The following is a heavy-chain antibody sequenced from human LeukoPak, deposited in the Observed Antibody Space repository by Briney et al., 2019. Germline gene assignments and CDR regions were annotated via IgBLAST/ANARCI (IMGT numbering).Heavy chain of an antibody. D-gene: IGHD5-12*01. J-gene: IGHJ5*02. CDR3: ARRGGFLFDP. V-gene: IGHV4-34*01. CDR2: INHSGST. CDR1: GGSFSGYY. Sequence: SETLSLTCAVYGGSFSGYYWSWIRQPPGKGLEWIGEINHSGSTNYNPSLKSRVTISVDTSKNQFSLKLSSVTAADTAVYYCARRGGFLFDPWGQGTLVTVSS.